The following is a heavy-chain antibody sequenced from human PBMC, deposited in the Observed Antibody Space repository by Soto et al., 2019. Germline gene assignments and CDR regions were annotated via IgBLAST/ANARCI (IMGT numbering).Heavy chain of an antibody. V-gene: IGHV3-30*18. D-gene: IGHD6-19*01. CDR3: ANGGRQWLVTSDFNY. CDR1: GFTFSDYA. Sequence: VQLVESGGGVVQPGRSLRLSCAASGFTFSDYAMHWVRQAPGKGLEWVAVVSHDGRNTHYAYSVKGRFTISRDRSQAKVSLELASLRAEDTAVYYCANGGRQWLVTSDFNYWGQGALVTVSS. CDR2: VSHDGRNT. J-gene: IGHJ4*02.